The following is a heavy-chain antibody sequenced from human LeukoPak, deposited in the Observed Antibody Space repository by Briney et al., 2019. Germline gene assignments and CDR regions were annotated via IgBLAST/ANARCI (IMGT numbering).Heavy chain of an antibody. J-gene: IGHJ6*03. V-gene: IGHV1-69*05. D-gene: IGHD1-7*01. CDR3: AGTGTTGSYYYMDV. Sequence: GASVKVSCKASGGTFSSYAISWVRQAPGQGLEWMGGIIPIFGTANYAQKFQGRVTITTDESTSTAYMELSSLRSEDTAVYYCAGTGTTGSYYYMDVWGKGTTVTVSS. CDR2: IIPIFGTA. CDR1: GGTFSSYA.